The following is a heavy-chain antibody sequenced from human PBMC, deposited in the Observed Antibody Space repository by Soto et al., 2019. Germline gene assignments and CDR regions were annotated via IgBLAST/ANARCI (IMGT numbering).Heavy chain of an antibody. CDR1: GFIFNTYA. V-gene: IGHV3-33*01. CDR2: IWNDGNNK. Sequence: QVHLVESGGGVVQPGRSLRLSCAASGFIFNTYAMDWVRQAPGKGLGWVAVIWNDGNNKYYADSVKGRFTISRDSSKNTLYLPRNSLGAEDTAVYYCARALGGSYGPFDYWGQGTLGTVSS. J-gene: IGHJ4*02. CDR3: ARALGGSYGPFDY. D-gene: IGHD5-18*01.